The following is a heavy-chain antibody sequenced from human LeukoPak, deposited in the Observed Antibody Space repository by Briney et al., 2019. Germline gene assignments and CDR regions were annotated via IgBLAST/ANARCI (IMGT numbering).Heavy chain of an antibody. CDR1: GFTFSSYS. D-gene: IGHD6-19*01. J-gene: IGHJ4*02. V-gene: IGHV3-53*01. CDR3: ARSGYSSGWTGGFDY. Sequence: GGSLRLSCAASGFTFSSYSMNWVRQAPGKGLEWVSVIYSGGTTYYADSVKGRFTISRDNSENTLYLQMNSLRPEDTAVYYCARSGYSSGWTGGFDYWGQGTLVTVSS. CDR2: IYSGGTT.